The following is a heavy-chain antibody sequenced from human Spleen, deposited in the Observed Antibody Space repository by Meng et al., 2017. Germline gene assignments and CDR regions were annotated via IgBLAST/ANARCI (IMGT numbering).Heavy chain of an antibody. V-gene: IGHV4-34*01. J-gene: IGHJ6*02. CDR3: ARDGPLLLWGGARYDYYYGMDV. CDR2: INHSGST. Sequence: GSLRLSCAASGFYFNNAWMSWVRQAPGKGLEWIGEINHSGSTNYNPSLKSRVTISVDTSKNQFSLKLSSVTAADTAVYYCARDGPLLLWGGARYDYYYGMDVWGQGTTVTVSS. D-gene: IGHD3-10*01. CDR1: GFYFNNAW.